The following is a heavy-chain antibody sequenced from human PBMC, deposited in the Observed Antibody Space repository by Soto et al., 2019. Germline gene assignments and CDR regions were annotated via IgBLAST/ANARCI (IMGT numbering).Heavy chain of an antibody. CDR3: ARLFREGTYYYYGVGV. CDR1: GESFSGYY. Sequence: KASETLSLTCVVYGESFSGYYWSWIRQPPGKGLEWIGEINPSGSTNYNPSLKNRVTMSVDTSKNQFSLELSSVTAADTAVFYCARLFREGTYYYYGVGVWGQGTTVAVSS. D-gene: IGHD3-10*01. V-gene: IGHV4-34*01. CDR2: INPSGST. J-gene: IGHJ6*02.